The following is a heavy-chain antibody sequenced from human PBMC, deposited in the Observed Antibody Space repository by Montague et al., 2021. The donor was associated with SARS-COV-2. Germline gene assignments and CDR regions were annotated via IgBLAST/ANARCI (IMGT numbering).Heavy chain of an antibody. CDR3: ARGYQLRFLEWSSRQSTFDY. CDR2: IYYSGST. V-gene: IGHV4-39*01. Sequence: SETLSLTCTVSGGSISSSSYYWGWIRQPPGKGLEWIGSIYYSGSTHYNPSLKSRVTISVDTSKNQFSLKLSSVTAADTAVYYCARGYQLRFLEWSSRQSTFDYWGQGTLVTVSS. J-gene: IGHJ4*02. CDR1: GGSISSSSYY. D-gene: IGHD3-3*01.